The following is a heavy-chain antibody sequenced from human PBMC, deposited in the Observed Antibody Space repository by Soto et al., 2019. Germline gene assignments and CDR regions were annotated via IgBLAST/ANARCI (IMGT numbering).Heavy chain of an antibody. CDR1: GFTFSSYS. D-gene: IGHD2-15*01. CDR3: ARDCSGGSCNFDY. V-gene: IGHV3-21*01. J-gene: IGHJ4*02. CDR2: ISSSSSYI. Sequence: GGSLRLSCAASGFTFSSYSMNWVRQAPGKGLEWVSSISSSSSYIYYADSVKGRFTISRENAKNSLYLQMNSLRAEDTAVYYCARDCSGGSCNFDYWGQGTLVTVSS.